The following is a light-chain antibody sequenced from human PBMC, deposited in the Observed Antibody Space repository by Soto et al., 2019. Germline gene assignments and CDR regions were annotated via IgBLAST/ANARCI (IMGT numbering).Light chain of an antibody. CDR2: AAS. J-gene: IGKJ4*01. CDR3: QQYYSYPLT. CDR1: HGISSY. V-gene: IGKV1-8*01. Sequence: IQMTQSPSSLSASPGDRVTITCRASHGISSYLSWYQQKPGKAPKLLIYAASTLQSGVPSRFSGSGSGTDFTLTISCLQSEDFATYYCQQYYSYPLTFGGGTKVDIK.